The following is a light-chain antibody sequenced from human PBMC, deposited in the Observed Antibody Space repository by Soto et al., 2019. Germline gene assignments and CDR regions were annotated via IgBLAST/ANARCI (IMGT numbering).Light chain of an antibody. Sequence: EIVLPQSPSALSLSPGERAPLSCWASQSVGSTLNWYQQGPGQAPRLLIYDTSIRATGIPARFSGTGSGTEFTLTISSLQSEDFALYYCQQYNDWPLTFGQGTKVDIK. CDR2: DTS. CDR1: QSVGST. V-gene: IGKV3-15*01. CDR3: QQYNDWPLT. J-gene: IGKJ1*01.